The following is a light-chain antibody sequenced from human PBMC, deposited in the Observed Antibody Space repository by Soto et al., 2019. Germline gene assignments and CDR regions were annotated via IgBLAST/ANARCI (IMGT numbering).Light chain of an antibody. CDR3: QQTYSTPPT. V-gene: IGKV1-39*01. Sequence: DIQMTQSPSSPSASVGDRVTITCRASQSISTYLNWYQQKAGLAPKLLIYAASSLQSGVPSRFSGSGSGTDFTLTISSLQPEDFATYYCQQTYSTPPTFGQGTKVDI. CDR1: QSISTY. CDR2: AAS. J-gene: IGKJ1*01.